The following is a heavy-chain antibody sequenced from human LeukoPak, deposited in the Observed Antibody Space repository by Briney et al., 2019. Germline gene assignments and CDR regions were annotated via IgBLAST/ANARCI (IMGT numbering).Heavy chain of an antibody. Sequence: PSETLSLTCTVSGGSISSSSYYWGWIRQSPGKGLEWIGNIYYSGSTYYNPSLKSRVTISVDTSKNQFSLKLSSVTAADTAVYYCASDSSGYYRIDYWGQGTLVTVSS. CDR2: IYYSGST. J-gene: IGHJ4*02. CDR3: ASDSSGYYRIDY. D-gene: IGHD3-22*01. V-gene: IGHV4-39*01. CDR1: GGSISSSSYY.